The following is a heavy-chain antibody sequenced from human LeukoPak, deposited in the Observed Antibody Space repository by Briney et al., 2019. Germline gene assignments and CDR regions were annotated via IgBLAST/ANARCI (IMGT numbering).Heavy chain of an antibody. CDR3: ARAVSDSVYYYYGMAV. D-gene: IGHD3-22*01. CDR2: ISGSGGNT. CDR1: GFTFSNYA. V-gene: IGHV3-23*01. J-gene: IGHJ6*02. Sequence: GGSLRLSCAASGFTFSNYAMSWVRQAPGKGLEWVSAISGSGGNTYYADSVKGRFTISRDNSKNTLYLQMNSLRAEDTAVYYCARAVSDSVYYYYGMAVWGQGTTVTVSS.